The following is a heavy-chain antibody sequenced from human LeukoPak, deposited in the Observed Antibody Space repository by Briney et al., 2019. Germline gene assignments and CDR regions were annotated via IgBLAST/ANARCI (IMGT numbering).Heavy chain of an antibody. V-gene: IGHV1-8*01. D-gene: IGHD3-22*01. J-gene: IGHJ3*02. CDR2: MNPNSGNT. Sequence: ASVTVSCTASGYTFTSYDINWVRRAPGQGLEWMGWMNPNSGNTGYAQKFQGRVTMTRNTSISTAYMELSSLRSEDTAVYYWARLPYYYDSSGYYTGAFDIWGQGTMVTVSS. CDR3: ARLPYYYDSSGYYTGAFDI. CDR1: GYTFTSYD.